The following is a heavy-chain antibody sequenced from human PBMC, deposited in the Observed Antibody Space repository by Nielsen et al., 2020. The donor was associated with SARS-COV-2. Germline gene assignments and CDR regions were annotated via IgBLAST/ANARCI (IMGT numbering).Heavy chain of an antibody. J-gene: IGHJ4*02. D-gene: IGHD5-12*01. CDR1: GGSFSGYY. Sequence: SETLSLTCAVYGGSFSGYYWGWIRQPPGKGLEWIGSIFYSGSTYYNPSLRSRVSISVDTSKNQFSLNLSSVTAADTAVYYCASQDRGYSGYVLDYWGQGTLVTVSS. CDR2: IFYSGST. CDR3: ASQDRGYSGYVLDY. V-gene: IGHV4-34*12.